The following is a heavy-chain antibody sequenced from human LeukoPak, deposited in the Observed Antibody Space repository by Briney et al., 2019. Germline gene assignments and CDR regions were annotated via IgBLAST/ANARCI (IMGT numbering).Heavy chain of an antibody. Sequence: TSETLSLTCAVYGGSFSGYYWSWIRQPPGKGLEWIGEINHSGSTNYNPSLKSRVTISVDTSKNQFSLRLTSVTAADTAVYYCARQTGSGLFILPGGQGTLVTVSS. CDR3: ARQTGSGLFILP. D-gene: IGHD3/OR15-3a*01. J-gene: IGHJ4*02. V-gene: IGHV4-34*01. CDR2: INHSGST. CDR1: GGSFSGYY.